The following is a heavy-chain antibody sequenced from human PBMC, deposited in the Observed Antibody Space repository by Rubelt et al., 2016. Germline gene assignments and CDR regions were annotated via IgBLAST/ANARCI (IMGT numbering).Heavy chain of an antibody. CDR3: ARPLDY. CDR2: IYYSGST. V-gene: IGHV4-39*01. J-gene: IGHJ4*02. Sequence: GLEWIGSIYYSGSTYYNPSLKSRVTISVDTSKNQFSLKLSSVTAVDTAVYYCARPLDYWGQGTLVTVSS.